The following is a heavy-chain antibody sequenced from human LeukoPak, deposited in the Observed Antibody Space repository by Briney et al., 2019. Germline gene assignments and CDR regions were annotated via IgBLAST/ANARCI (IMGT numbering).Heavy chain of an antibody. CDR3: ARLGYSGSYYGFSYYYYMDV. J-gene: IGHJ6*03. Sequence: GGSLRLSCAASGFTFSSYWMSWVRQAPGKGLEWVANMKQDGSEKYYVDSVKGRFTISRDNAKNSLYLQMNSLRAEDTAVYYCARLGYSGSYYGFSYYYYMDVWGKGTTVTVSS. V-gene: IGHV3-7*01. CDR2: MKQDGSEK. CDR1: GFTFSSYW. D-gene: IGHD1-26*01.